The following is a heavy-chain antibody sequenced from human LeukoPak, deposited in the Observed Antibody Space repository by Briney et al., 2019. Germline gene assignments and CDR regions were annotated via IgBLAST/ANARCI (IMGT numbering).Heavy chain of an antibody. CDR3: AGSSGYYYIHLYYFDY. CDR2: ISGSGGST. V-gene: IGHV3-23*01. J-gene: IGHJ4*02. Sequence: GGSLRLSCAASGFTFSNYAMSWVRQAPGKGLEWVSSISGSGGSTYYADSVKGRFTISRDNSKNTLYLRMNSLRAEDTAVYYCAGSSGYYYIHLYYFDYWGQGTLVTVSS. CDR1: GFTFSNYA. D-gene: IGHD3-22*01.